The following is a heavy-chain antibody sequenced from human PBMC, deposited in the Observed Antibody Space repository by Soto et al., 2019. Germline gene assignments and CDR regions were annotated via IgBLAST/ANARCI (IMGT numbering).Heavy chain of an antibody. CDR1: GFSLSTSGVG. CDR3: ASRRGYNWNNPAFDY. CDR2: IYWNDDK. V-gene: IGHV2-5*01. D-gene: IGHD1-20*01. Sequence: QITLKESGPALVKPTQTLTLTCTFSGFSLSTSGVGVGWIRQPPGKAREWLGIIYWNDDKKYSPSLRSRLGITKDTFRNQVVLTMTNVDPLDTATYYCASRRGYNWNNPAFDYWGQGALVTVSS. J-gene: IGHJ4*02.